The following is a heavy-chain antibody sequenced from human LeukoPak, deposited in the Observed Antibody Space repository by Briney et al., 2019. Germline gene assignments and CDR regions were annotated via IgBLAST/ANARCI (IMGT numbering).Heavy chain of an antibody. CDR2: IIPIFGTA. CDR3: ARDLSPYSSGWVLDY. D-gene: IGHD6-19*01. J-gene: IGHJ4*02. Sequence: SVKVSCKASGYTFPDYGISWVRQAPGQGLEWMGGIIPIFGTANYAQKFQGRVTITADESTSTAYMELSSLRSEDTAVYYCARDLSPYSSGWVLDYWGQGTLVTVSS. V-gene: IGHV1-69*13. CDR1: GYTFPDYG.